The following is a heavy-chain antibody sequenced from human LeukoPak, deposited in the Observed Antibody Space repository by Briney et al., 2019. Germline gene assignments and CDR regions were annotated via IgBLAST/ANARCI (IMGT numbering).Heavy chain of an antibody. CDR2: ISGSGGST. J-gene: IGHJ4*02. D-gene: IGHD2-15*01. CDR1: GFTFSSYA. CDR3: AKDRGVVVVAATHFDY. V-gene: IGHV3-23*01. Sequence: GESLRLSCAASGFTFSSYAMSWVRQAPGKGLEWVSGISGSGGSTYYADSVKGRFTISRDNSKNTLYLQMNSLRAEDTAVYYCAKDRGVVVVAATHFDYWGQGTLVTVSS.